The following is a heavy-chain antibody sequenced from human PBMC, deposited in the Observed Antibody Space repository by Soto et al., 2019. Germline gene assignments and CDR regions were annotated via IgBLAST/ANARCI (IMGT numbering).Heavy chain of an antibody. CDR1: GFTFSSYA. CDR2: ISGSGGST. J-gene: IGHJ4*02. CDR3: ARDAKYSRSSIFDY. Sequence: GGSLRLSCAASGFTFSSYAMSWVRQAPGKGLEWVSAISGSGGSTYYADSVKGRFTISRDNSKNTVYLQMNSLRAEDTAVYYCARDAKYSRSSIFDYLGQGNLVTVSS. V-gene: IGHV3-23*01. D-gene: IGHD6-13*01.